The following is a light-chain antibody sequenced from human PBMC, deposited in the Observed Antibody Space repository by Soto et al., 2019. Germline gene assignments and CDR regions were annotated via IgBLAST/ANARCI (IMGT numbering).Light chain of an antibody. CDR1: RSISRN. CDR3: QPHNNWPVVT. CDR2: GAS. Sequence: EMVLTQSPATLSGSPGERVTLSCRASRSISRNLAWYQQKAGQAPRLLIYGASTRATGIPDRFSGRGSGTEFTLTINGLQSEDFATYHCQPHNNWPVVTFGGGTKVDIK. J-gene: IGKJ4*01. V-gene: IGKV3-15*01.